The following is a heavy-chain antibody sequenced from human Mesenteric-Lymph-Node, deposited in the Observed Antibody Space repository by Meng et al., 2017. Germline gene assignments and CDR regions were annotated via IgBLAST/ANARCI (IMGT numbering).Heavy chain of an antibody. V-gene: IGHV1-18*01. D-gene: IGHD3-9*01. J-gene: IGHJ4*02. CDR2: ISAYNGNT. Sequence: QGQRVQAGAEVKKRGAAAKGSCKASGYTFTSYGITWVRQAPGQGLEWMGWISAYNGNTNYAQKLQGRVTMTTDTSTSTAYMELRSLRSDDTAVYYCARLGLQTTGLNDCWGQGTLVTVSS. CDR1: GYTFTSYG. CDR3: ARLGLQTTGLNDC.